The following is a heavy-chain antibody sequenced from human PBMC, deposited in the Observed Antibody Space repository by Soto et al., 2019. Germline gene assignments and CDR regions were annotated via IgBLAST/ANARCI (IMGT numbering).Heavy chain of an antibody. J-gene: IGHJ5*02. Sequence: GGSLRLSCAASGAYFLNYPMHWVRQTTDKGLEWLAVISHDGVTKNSADSVKGRFSISRDNSRNRLYLDMNSLRTEDTAMYYCVRGGYSSSWERLDPWGQGTLVTVS. CDR2: ISHDGVTK. D-gene: IGHD4-4*01. CDR3: VRGGYSSSWERLDP. CDR1: GAYFLNYP. V-gene: IGHV3-30-3*01.